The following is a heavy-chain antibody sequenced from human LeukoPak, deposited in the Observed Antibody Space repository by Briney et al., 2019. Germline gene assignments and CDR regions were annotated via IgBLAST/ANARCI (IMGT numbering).Heavy chain of an antibody. CDR1: GYTLTELS. D-gene: IGHD5-18*01. J-gene: IGHJ4*02. Sequence: ASVKVSCMFSGYTLTELSMHWVRQAPGKGLAWMGGFDPEDGETIYAQKFQGRVTMTEDTSTDTAYMELSSLRSEDTAVYYCATLIQRGYSFRVDYFDYWGQGTLVTVSS. CDR3: ATLIQRGYSFRVDYFDY. V-gene: IGHV1-24*01. CDR2: FDPEDGET.